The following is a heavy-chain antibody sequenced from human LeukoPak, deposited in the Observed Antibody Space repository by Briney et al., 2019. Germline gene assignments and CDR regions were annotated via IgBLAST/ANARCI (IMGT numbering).Heavy chain of an antibody. CDR2: IIPIFGTA. Sequence: SVKVSCKASGGTFSSYAISWVRQAPGQGLEWVGGIIPIFGTANYAQKFQGRVTITTDESTSTAYMELSSLRSEDTAVYYCAREPRITMISSGFDPWGQGTLVTVSS. D-gene: IGHD3-22*01. CDR1: GGTFSSYA. J-gene: IGHJ5*02. V-gene: IGHV1-69*05. CDR3: AREPRITMISSGFDP.